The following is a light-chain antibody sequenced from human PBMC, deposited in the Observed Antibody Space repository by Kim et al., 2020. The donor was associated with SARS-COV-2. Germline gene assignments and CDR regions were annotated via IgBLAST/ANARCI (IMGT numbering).Light chain of an antibody. V-gene: IGKV3-11*01. CDR3: QQRSNWPPWT. CDR1: QSVSSY. Sequence: CPGERATLSGRASQSVSSYLAWYQQKPGQAPRLLIYDASNRATGIPARFSGSGSGTDFTLTISSLEPEDFAVYYCQQRSNWPPWTFGQGTKVDTK. J-gene: IGKJ1*01. CDR2: DAS.